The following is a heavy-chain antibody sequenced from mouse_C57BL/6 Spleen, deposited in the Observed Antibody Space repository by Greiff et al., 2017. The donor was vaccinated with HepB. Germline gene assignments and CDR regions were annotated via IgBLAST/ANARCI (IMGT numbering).Heavy chain of an antibody. V-gene: IGHV1-69*01. J-gene: IGHJ2*01. CDR3: ARWASNIFDY. D-gene: IGHD6-1*01. CDR2: IDPSDSYT. Sequence: QVQLQQPGAELVMPGASVKLSCKASGYTFTSYWMHWVKQRPGQGLEWIGEIDPSDSYTNYNQKFKGKSTLTVDKSSSTAYMQLSSLTSEDSAVYYCARWASNIFDYWGQGTTLTVSS. CDR1: GYTFTSYW.